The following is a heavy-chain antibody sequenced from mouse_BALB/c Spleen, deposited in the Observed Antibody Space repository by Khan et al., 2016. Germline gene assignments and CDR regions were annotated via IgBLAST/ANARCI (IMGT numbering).Heavy chain of an antibody. CDR2: IDPSDSYT. Sequence: QVQLQQSGAELVKPGASVKLSCKASGYTFTSYWMHWVKQRPGQGLEWIGEIDPSDSYTNYNQKFKGKATLTVDKSSSTAYIQLSSLTSEDSAVYYCARVSYGNSYYFDYWGQGTTLTVSS. D-gene: IGHD2-1*01. CDR1: GYTFTSYW. J-gene: IGHJ2*01. CDR3: ARVSYGNSYYFDY. V-gene: IGHV1-69*02.